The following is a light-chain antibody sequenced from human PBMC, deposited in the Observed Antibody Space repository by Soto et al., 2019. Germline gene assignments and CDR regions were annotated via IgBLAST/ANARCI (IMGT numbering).Light chain of an antibody. Sequence: DIQMTQSPSTLSASVGDRVTITCRASQSISSWLAWYQQKPGKAPKLLIYDASSLESGVPSRFSGSGSGTEFTLTISSLQPDDFANYYCQHRTFGQGTKVEIK. CDR1: QSISSW. CDR2: DAS. V-gene: IGKV1-5*01. J-gene: IGKJ1*01. CDR3: QHRT.